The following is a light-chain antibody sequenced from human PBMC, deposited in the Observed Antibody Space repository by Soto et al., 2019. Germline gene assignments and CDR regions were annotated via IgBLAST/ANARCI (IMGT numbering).Light chain of an antibody. Sequence: QSVLTQPASVSGSPGQAITISCTGTSSDLGSYNYVSWYRQHPGKAPKLLIYEVSHRPSGVSDRFSGSKSGNTASLTISGLQTEDEADYFCNSFSSSSTVIFGGGTKLTVL. V-gene: IGLV2-14*01. CDR1: SSDLGSYNY. CDR3: NSFSSSSTVI. CDR2: EVS. J-gene: IGLJ2*01.